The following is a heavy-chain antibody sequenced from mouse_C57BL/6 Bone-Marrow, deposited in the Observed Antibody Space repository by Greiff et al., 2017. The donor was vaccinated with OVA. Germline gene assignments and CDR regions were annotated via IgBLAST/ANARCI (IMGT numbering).Heavy chain of an antibody. CDR1: GYTFTSYW. CDR3: ARGYYGSSWGFAY. V-gene: IGHV1-59*01. J-gene: IGHJ3*01. D-gene: IGHD1-1*01. CDR2: IDPSDSYT. Sequence: VQLQQPGAELVRPGTSVKLSCKASGYTFTSYWMHWVKQRPGQGLEWIGVIDPSDSYTNYNQKFKGKATLTVDTSSSTAYMQLSSLTSEDSAVYYCARGYYGSSWGFAYWGQGTLVTVSA.